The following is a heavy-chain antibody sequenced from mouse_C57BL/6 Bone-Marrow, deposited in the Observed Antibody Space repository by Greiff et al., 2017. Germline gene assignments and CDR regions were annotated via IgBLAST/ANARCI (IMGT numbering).Heavy chain of an antibody. CDR2: IDPENGDT. V-gene: IGHV14-4*01. J-gene: IGHJ1*03. D-gene: IGHD1-1*01. CDR3: TTELPYFDV. Sequence: VHVKQSGAELVRPGASVKLSCTASGFNIKDDYMHWVQQRPEQGLEWIGWIDPENGDTEYASQFQGKATITEDTSSNTAYLQLSSLTSEDTAVYYCTTELPYFDVWGTGTTVTVSS. CDR1: GFNIKDDY.